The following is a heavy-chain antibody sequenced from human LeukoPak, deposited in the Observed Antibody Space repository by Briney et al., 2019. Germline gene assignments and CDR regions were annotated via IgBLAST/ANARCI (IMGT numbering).Heavy chain of an antibody. CDR1: GFTFDDYA. J-gene: IGHJ3*02. CDR2: ISWNSGSI. CDR3: AKVRGYSYGDAFDI. V-gene: IGHV3-9*01. D-gene: IGHD5-18*01. Sequence: PGGSLRRSCAASGFTFDDYAMHWVRQAPGKGLEWVSGISWNSGSIGYADSVKGRFTISRDNAKNSLYLQMNSLRAEDTALYYCAKVRGYSYGDAFDIWGQGTMVTVSS.